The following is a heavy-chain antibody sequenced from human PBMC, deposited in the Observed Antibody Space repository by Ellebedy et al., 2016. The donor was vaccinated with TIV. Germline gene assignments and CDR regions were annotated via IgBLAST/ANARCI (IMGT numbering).Heavy chain of an antibody. CDR2: ISGSGGST. D-gene: IGHD2-21*02. CDR1: GFAFSSNA. CDR3: TRGVVVTTSYSQY. Sequence: GESLKISCAASGFAFSSNAMTWVRQAPGKGLEWVSAISGSGGSTYYADSVKGRFTISRDNSKNTLYLQMNSLRAEDTALYYCTRGVVVTTSYSQYWGQGTLVTVSS. J-gene: IGHJ1*01. V-gene: IGHV3-23*01.